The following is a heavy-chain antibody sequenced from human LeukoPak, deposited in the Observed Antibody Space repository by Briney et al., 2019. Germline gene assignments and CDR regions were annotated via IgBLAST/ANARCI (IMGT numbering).Heavy chain of an antibody. D-gene: IGHD4-11*01. CDR1: GFTFSSYW. Sequence: GGSLRLSCAASGFTFSSYWMHWVRQAPGRGLVWVSRINSDGSSTSYADSVKGRFTISRDNAKNTLYLQMNSLRAEDTAVYYCARMSPFTEVFNGWGQGTLVTVSS. CDR2: INSDGSST. CDR3: ARMSPFTEVFNG. J-gene: IGHJ4*02. V-gene: IGHV3-74*01.